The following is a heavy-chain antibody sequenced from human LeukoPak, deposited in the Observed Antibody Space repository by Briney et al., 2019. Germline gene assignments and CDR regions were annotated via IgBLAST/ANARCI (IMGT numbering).Heavy chain of an antibody. Sequence: GGSLRLSCAASGFTFSNYWMHWVRQAPGKGLVWVSRIYTDGSSTNYADSVKGRFTISRDNAKNTLYLQMNSLRGEDAAVYYCARGASNRFDYWGQGTLVTVSS. D-gene: IGHD1-14*01. CDR3: ARGASNRFDY. CDR2: IYTDGSST. V-gene: IGHV3-74*01. CDR1: GFTFSNYW. J-gene: IGHJ4*02.